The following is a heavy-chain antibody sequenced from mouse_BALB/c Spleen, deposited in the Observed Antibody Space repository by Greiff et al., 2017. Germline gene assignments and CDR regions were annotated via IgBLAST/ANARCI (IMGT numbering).Heavy chain of an antibody. D-gene: IGHD2-14*01. CDR3: ARGGYGWFAY. CDR2: IRNKANGYTT. CDR1: GFTFTDYY. J-gene: IGHJ3*01. V-gene: IGHV7-3*02. Sequence: EVQVVESGGGLVQPGGSLRLSCATSGFTFTDYYMSWVRQPPGKALEWLGFIRNKANGYTTEYSASVKGRFTISRDNSQSILYLQMNTLRAEDSATYYCARGGYGWFAYWGQGTLVTVSA.